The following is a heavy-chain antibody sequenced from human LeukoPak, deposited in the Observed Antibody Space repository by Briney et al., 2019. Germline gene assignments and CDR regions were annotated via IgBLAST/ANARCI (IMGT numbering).Heavy chain of an antibody. CDR1: GYTFASYA. V-gene: IGHV1-3*01. D-gene: IGHD6-19*01. J-gene: IGHJ4*02. CDR3: APASSGWQFDY. CDR2: INAGNGNT. Sequence: ASVKVSCKASGYTFASYAMHWVRQAPGQRLEWMGWINAGNGNTKYSQKFQGRVTITRDTSASTAYMELSSLRSEDTAVYYCAPASSGWQFDYWGQGTLVTVSS.